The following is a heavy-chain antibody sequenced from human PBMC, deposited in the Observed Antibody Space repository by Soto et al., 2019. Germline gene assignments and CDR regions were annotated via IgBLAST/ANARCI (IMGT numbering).Heavy chain of an antibody. V-gene: IGHV3-15*01. Sequence: GGSLRLSCAASGFTFSNAWMSWVRQAPGKGLEWVGRIKSKTDGGTTDYAAPVKGRFTISRDDSKNTLYLQMNSLKTEDTAVYYCTTDLRGDFWSGYYRDAFDIWGQGTMVTVSS. D-gene: IGHD3-3*01. J-gene: IGHJ3*02. CDR3: TTDLRGDFWSGYYRDAFDI. CDR2: IKSKTDGGTT. CDR1: GFTFSNAW.